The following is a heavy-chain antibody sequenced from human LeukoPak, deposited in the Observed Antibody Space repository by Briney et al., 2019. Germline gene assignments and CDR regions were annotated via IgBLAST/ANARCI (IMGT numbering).Heavy chain of an antibody. Sequence: GGSLRFSCAASGFTVSSNYMSWVRQAPGKGLEGVSVFYRDGDTFYADSVKGRFTISRDNSKNTLHLQMDSLRAEDTAVYYCARGTQNYYYYGLDVWGQGTTVTVSS. CDR3: ARGTQNYYYYGLDV. CDR2: FYRDGDT. V-gene: IGHV3-66*01. CDR1: GFTVSSNY. J-gene: IGHJ6*02.